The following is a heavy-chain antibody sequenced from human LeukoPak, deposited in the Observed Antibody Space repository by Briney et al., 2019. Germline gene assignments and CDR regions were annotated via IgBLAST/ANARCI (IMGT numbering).Heavy chain of an antibody. CDR1: GFPFSDYY. J-gene: IGHJ4*02. CDR2: ISTSGSTI. D-gene: IGHD6-13*01. CDR3: ARAGGSWFFDY. V-gene: IGHV3-11*01. Sequence: KAGGPLTLFCAASGFPFSDYYMRWIRQAPAKGLEWVSYISTSGSTIYYADSVKSRFTISRDNAKNSLYLQMNSLRAEDTAVYYCARAGGSWFFDYWGQGTLVTVSS.